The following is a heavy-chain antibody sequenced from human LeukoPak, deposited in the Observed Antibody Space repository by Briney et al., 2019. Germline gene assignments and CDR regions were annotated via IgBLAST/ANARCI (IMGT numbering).Heavy chain of an antibody. D-gene: IGHD3-3*01. CDR3: ARVCRFLECARAFDI. Sequence: PSETLPLTCTVSGGSISSYYWSWIRQPPGKGLEWIACIYYGGSTNYNPSLKSRVTISVDTSKNQFSLKLSSVTAADTAVYYCARVCRFLECARAFDIWGQGTMVTVSS. CDR2: IYYGGST. V-gene: IGHV4-59*01. CDR1: GGSISSYY. J-gene: IGHJ3*02.